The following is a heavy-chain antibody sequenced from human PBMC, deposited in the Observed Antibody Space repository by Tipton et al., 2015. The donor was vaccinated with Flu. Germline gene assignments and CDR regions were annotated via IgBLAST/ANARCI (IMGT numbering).Heavy chain of an antibody. J-gene: IGHJ4*02. Sequence: TLSLTCTVSGGSIRGYYRNWIRQFPGKGLEWIGFVYYTGSTNYKSSLKSRVTISTDTSTNQVSLKMNSVIAADTAVYYCARGPPGPSIRAYYFDIWGQGALVTVSS. CDR3: ARGPPGPSIRAYYFDI. D-gene: IGHD2-21*01. CDR1: GGSIRGYY. CDR2: VYYTGST. V-gene: IGHV4-59*01.